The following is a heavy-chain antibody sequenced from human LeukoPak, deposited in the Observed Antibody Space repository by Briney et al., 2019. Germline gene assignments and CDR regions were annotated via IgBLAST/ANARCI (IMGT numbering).Heavy chain of an antibody. CDR2: IYYSGST. CDR3: ARRPRAGWFDP. V-gene: IGHV4-39*01. Sequence: SETLSLTCTVSGASISSTTYYWGWIRQPPRKGLEWIASIYYSGSTYYNPSLKSRVTISVDTSKNQFSLKLRSVTAADTAVYYCARRPRAGWFDPWGQGTLVTVSS. J-gene: IGHJ5*02. CDR1: GASISSTTYY.